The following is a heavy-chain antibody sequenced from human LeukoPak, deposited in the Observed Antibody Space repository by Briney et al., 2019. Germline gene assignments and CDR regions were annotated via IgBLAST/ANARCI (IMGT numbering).Heavy chain of an antibody. V-gene: IGHV3-23*01. J-gene: IGHJ4*02. CDR1: GFTFSSYA. CDR2: ISGSGGST. D-gene: IGHD2-2*01. CDR3: AKGACSSTSCYNLFDY. Sequence: GGSLRVSCAASGFTFSSYAMSWVRQAPGKGLEWVSAISGSGGSTYYADFVKGRFTISRDNSKNTLYLQMNSLRAEDTAVYYCAKGACSSTSCYNLFDYWGQGTLVTVSS.